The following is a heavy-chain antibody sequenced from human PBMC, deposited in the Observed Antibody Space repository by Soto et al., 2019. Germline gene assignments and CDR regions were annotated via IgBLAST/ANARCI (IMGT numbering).Heavy chain of an antibody. CDR2: IYPGDSDT. CDR3: ARHPAMTTVTTIDY. CDR1: GYRFTSYW. J-gene: IGHJ4*02. Sequence: GESLKISCKASGYRFTSYWIGWVRQVPGKGLDWMGIIYPGDSDTRYSPSFQGQVTISADRSISTAYLQWSSLKASDTAMYYCARHPAMTTVTTIDYWGQGTLVTVSS. D-gene: IGHD4-4*01. V-gene: IGHV5-51*01.